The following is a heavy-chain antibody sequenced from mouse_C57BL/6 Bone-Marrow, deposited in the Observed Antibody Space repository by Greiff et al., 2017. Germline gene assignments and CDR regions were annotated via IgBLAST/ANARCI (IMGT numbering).Heavy chain of an antibody. Sequence: VHVKQSGAELVRPGASVKLSCTASGFNIKDDYMPWVKQRPEQGLEWIGWIDPENGDTEYASKFQGKATITADTSSNTAYLQLSSLTSEDTAVYYCTSLLRLARDYWGQGTTLTVSS. V-gene: IGHV14-4*01. CDR2: IDPENGDT. D-gene: IGHD1-2*01. J-gene: IGHJ2*01. CDR3: TSLLRLARDY. CDR1: GFNIKDDY.